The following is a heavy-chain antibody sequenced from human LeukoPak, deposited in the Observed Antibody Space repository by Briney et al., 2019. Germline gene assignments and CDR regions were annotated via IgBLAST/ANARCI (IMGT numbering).Heavy chain of an antibody. CDR3: ASSRITIFGVVMENDAFDI. V-gene: IGHV3-7*01. Sequence: PGGSLRLSCAASGFTFSSYWMSWVRQAPGKGLEWVANIKEDGSEKYYVDSVKGRFTISRDNAMNSLYLQMNSLRAEDTAVYYCASSRITIFGVVMENDAFDIWGQGTMVTVSS. CDR2: IKEDGSEK. D-gene: IGHD3-3*01. J-gene: IGHJ3*02. CDR1: GFTFSSYW.